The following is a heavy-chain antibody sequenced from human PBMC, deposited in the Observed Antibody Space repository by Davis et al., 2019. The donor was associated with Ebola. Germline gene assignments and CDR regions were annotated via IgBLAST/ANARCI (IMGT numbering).Heavy chain of an antibody. Sequence: GGSLRLSCAASGFTFDDYAMHWVRQAPGKGLEWVSGISWNSGSIGYADSVKGRFTISRDNAKNSLYLKMNSLRAEDTALYYCAKGYYDFWSGYYPFDYWGQGTLVTVSS. CDR2: ISWNSGSI. V-gene: IGHV3-9*01. CDR3: AKGYYDFWSGYYPFDY. J-gene: IGHJ4*02. CDR1: GFTFDDYA. D-gene: IGHD3-3*01.